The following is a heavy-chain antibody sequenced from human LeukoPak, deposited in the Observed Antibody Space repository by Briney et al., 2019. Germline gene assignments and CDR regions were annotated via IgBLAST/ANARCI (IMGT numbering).Heavy chain of an antibody. CDR2: IYYSGST. CDR3: ARARSGTYSLFDY. CDR1: GGSISSYY. V-gene: IGHV4-59*01. D-gene: IGHD1-26*01. Sequence: SEALSLTCTVSGGSISSYYWSWTRQPPGKGLEWIGYIYYSGSTNYNPSLKSRATISVDTSKNQFSLKLSSVTAADTAVYYCARARSGTYSLFDYWGQGTLVTVSS. J-gene: IGHJ4*02.